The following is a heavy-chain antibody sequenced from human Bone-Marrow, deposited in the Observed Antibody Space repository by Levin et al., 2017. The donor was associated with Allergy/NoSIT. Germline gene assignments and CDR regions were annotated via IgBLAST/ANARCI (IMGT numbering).Heavy chain of an antibody. Sequence: GGSLRLSCVASGFTFSDYYLTWIRQAPGKGLEWVSDISSRSTYTNYADSVRGRFTVSRDDAKNSLYLQMDSLRAEDTAVYYCARERVAGTCDYWGQGTLVTVSS. CDR1: GFTFSDYY. D-gene: IGHD1-14*01. CDR3: ARERVAGTCDY. J-gene: IGHJ4*01. CDR2: ISSRSTYT. V-gene: IGHV3-11*05.